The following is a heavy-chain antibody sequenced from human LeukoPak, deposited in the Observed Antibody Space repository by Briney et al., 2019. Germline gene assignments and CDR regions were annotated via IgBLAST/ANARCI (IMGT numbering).Heavy chain of an antibody. J-gene: IGHJ6*02. V-gene: IGHV3-30*02. CDR2: IRYDGSNK. Sequence: GGSLRLSCAAPGFTFSSYGMHWVRQAPGKGLEWVAFIRYDGSNKYYADSVKGRFTISRDNSKNTLYLQMNSLRAEDTAVYYCAEDQGRYSYGHYYYGMDVWGQGTTVTVSS. CDR1: GFTFSSYG. D-gene: IGHD5-18*01. CDR3: AEDQGRYSYGHYYYGMDV.